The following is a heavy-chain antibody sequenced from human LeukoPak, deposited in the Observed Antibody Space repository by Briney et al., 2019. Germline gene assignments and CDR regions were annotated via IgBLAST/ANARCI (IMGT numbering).Heavy chain of an antibody. CDR1: GGTFSSYA. Sequence: ASVKVSCKASGGTFSSYAISWVRQAPGQGLEWMGGIIPIFGTANYAQKFQGRVTITADKSTSTAYMELSSLRSEDTAVYYCARDRMTTVTNFDYWSQGTLVTVSS. V-gene: IGHV1-69*06. CDR2: IIPIFGTA. CDR3: ARDRMTTVTNFDY. D-gene: IGHD4-11*01. J-gene: IGHJ4*02.